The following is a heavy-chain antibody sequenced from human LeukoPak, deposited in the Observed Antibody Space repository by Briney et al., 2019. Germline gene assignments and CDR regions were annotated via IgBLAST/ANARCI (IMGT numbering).Heavy chain of an antibody. D-gene: IGHD2-2*03. CDR2: IIPILGIA. CDR3: ARPNGYCSSTSCPRPYYYYGMDV. Sequence: SVKVSCKASGGTFSSYAISWVRQAPGQGLEWMGRIIPILGIANYAQKFQGRVTITADKSTSTAYMELSSLRSEDTAVYYCARPNGYCSSTSCPRPYYYYGMDVWGQGTTVTVSS. V-gene: IGHV1-69*04. CDR1: GGTFSSYA. J-gene: IGHJ6*02.